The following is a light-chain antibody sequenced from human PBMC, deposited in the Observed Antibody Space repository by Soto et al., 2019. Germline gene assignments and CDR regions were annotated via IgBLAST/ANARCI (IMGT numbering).Light chain of an antibody. CDR1: HSVSTNY. J-gene: IGKJ4*01. V-gene: IGKV3D-20*01. CDR2: DAS. Sequence: IVLTQSPATLSLSPGERATPYCWSSHSVSTNYVVWYQQKPGLAPRLLIYDASRRATGISDRFSGSGSGTDFTLTISRLEPESFAVYYCQHYVSSPSFGGGTRVEIK. CDR3: QHYVSSPS.